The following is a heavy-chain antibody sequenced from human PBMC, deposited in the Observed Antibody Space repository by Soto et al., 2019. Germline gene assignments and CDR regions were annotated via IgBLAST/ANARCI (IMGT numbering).Heavy chain of an antibody. V-gene: IGHV4-31*01. CDR1: GGSISSGGYY. CDR3: ARVYCSGGSCYEFDY. Sequence: QVQLQESGPGLVKPSQTLSLTCTVSGGSISSGGYYWSWIRQHPGKGLEWIGYIYYSGSIYYNPSLKSLVTISVDTSKNQFSLKLSSVTAADTAVYYCARVYCSGGSCYEFDYWGQGTLVTVSS. D-gene: IGHD2-15*01. J-gene: IGHJ4*02. CDR2: IYYSGSI.